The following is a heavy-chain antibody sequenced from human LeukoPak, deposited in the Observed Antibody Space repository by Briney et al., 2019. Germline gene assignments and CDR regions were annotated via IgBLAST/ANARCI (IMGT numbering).Heavy chain of an antibody. CDR3: ARSQGAVAGLFDS. V-gene: IGHV4-4*02. J-gene: IGHJ4*02. Sequence: PSETLSLTCAVSGVSISRSNWWSWVRQTPGKGLEWLGEIYHSGSTNYNPSLKSRVTISVDTSKNQFSLRLSSVTAADTAVYYCARSQGAVAGLFDSWGQGTLVTVSS. CDR2: IYHSGST. CDR1: GVSISRSNW. D-gene: IGHD6-19*01.